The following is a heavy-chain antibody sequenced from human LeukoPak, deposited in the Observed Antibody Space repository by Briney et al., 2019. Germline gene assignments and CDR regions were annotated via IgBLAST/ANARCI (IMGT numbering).Heavy chain of an antibody. V-gene: IGHV1-8*01. CDR2: MNPNSGNT. CDR1: GYTFTSYD. J-gene: IGHJ4*02. D-gene: IGHD6-19*01. Sequence: GASVKVSCKASGYTFTSYDINWVRQATGQGLEWMGWMNPNSGNTGYAQKFQGRVTITADKSTSTAYMELSSLRSEDTAVYYCARERGSSGWYERGFDYWGQGTLVTVSS. CDR3: ARERGSSGWYERGFDY.